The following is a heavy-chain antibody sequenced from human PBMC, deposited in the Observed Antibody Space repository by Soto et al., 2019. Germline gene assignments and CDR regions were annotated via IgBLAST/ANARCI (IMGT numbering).Heavy chain of an antibody. CDR2: ISYDGSNK. J-gene: IGHJ6*02. V-gene: IGHV3-30-3*01. CDR1: GFTFSTYT. CDR3: AREGYGYDQNYGMDV. Sequence: GSLRLSCAASGFTFSTYTMHWVRQAPGKGLEWVAVISYDGSNKDYADSVKGRLTISRDNSKNTLYLQMSSLRAEDTAVYYCAREGYGYDQNYGMDVWGQGTTVTVSS. D-gene: IGHD5-18*01.